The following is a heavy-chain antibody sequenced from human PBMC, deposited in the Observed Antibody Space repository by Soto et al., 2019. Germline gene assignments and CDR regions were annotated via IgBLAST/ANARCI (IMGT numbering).Heavy chain of an antibody. D-gene: IGHD1-26*01. J-gene: IGHJ4*02. CDR2: LPEIGTNT. CDR3: AKKSGVGPTLYLVY. CDR1: GFTFSNYG. V-gene: IGHV3-23*01. Sequence: GGSLRLSCAASGFTFSNYGMSWVRQAPGKGLEWVSALPEIGTNTYYADSVKGRFTISRDNSKNTLFLQINNLRAGDTAVYYCAKKSGVGPTLYLVYSVQGTLVTVSS.